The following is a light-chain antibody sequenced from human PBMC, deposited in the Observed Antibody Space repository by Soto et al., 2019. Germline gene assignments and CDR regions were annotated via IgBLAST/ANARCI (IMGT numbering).Light chain of an antibody. V-gene: IGLV1-47*01. CDR1: SSNIGYNY. J-gene: IGLJ2*01. CDR2: RNN. Sequence: QSVLTQPPSASGTPGQRVTISCSGGSSNIGYNYVYWYQQLPGTAPKLLIYRNNQRPSGVPDRFSGSQSGTSASLAISGLRSEDEADYYCAAWDDSLSGVVFGGGTKVTVL. CDR3: AAWDDSLSGVV.